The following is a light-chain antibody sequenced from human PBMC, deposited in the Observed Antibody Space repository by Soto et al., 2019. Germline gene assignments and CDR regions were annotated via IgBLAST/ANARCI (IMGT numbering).Light chain of an antibody. CDR2: GAS. CDR1: QSVSNNY. Sequence: ELVLTQSPGLLSLSLGERATLSCRASQSVSNNYLAWYQQKPGQAPRLLIYGASIRATGIPDRFSGSGSGTDFTLTIIRLEPEDFAVYYCQHYGSSPRPFGQGTKVDIK. CDR3: QHYGSSPRP. J-gene: IGKJ1*01. V-gene: IGKV3-20*01.